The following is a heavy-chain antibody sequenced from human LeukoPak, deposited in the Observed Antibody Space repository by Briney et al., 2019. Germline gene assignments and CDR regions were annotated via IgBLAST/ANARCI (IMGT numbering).Heavy chain of an antibody. J-gene: IGHJ3*02. Sequence: GGSLRLSCAASGFTFSIYAMTWVRQAPGKGLEWVSGINGISGETYYADSVKGRFTISRDNSQNTLYLQMNSLRAEDTAVYYCARDSWGYSGYDSSAFDIWGQGTMVTVSS. D-gene: IGHD5-12*01. V-gene: IGHV3-23*01. CDR2: INGISGET. CDR1: GFTFSIYA. CDR3: ARDSWGYSGYDSSAFDI.